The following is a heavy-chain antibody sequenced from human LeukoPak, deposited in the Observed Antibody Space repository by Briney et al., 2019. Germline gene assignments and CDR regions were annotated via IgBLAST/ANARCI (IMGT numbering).Heavy chain of an antibody. CDR1: GYTFTSYG. CDR3: ARDQAFTMVRGVITGDAFDI. Sequence: ASVKVSCKASGYTFTSYGISWVRQAPGQGLEGMGWISAYNGNTNYAQKLQGRVTMTTDTSTSTAYMELRSLRSDDTAVYYCARDQAFTMVRGVITGDAFDIWGQGTMVTVSS. V-gene: IGHV1-18*01. J-gene: IGHJ3*02. D-gene: IGHD3-10*01. CDR2: ISAYNGNT.